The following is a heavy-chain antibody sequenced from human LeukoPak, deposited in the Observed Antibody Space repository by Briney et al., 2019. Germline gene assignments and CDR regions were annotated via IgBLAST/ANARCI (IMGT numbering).Heavy chain of an antibody. D-gene: IGHD2-21*02. CDR1: GFTFSTYW. Sequence: QPGGSLRLSCAASGFTFSTYWMHWVRQAPGKGLVWVSVINPEGTTATYADSVKGRFTISRDNAKNTLYLQMDSLRAEDTAIYYCVFFYTALKIHYWGQGGLVTVSS. CDR3: VFFYTALKIHY. CDR2: INPEGTTA. J-gene: IGHJ4*02. V-gene: IGHV3-74*01.